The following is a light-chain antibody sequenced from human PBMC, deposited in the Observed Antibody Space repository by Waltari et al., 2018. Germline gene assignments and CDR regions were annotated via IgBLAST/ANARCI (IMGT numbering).Light chain of an antibody. V-gene: IGKV3-15*01. CDR3: QQYNKWPPLT. Sequence: EVLMTQSPATLSVSPGERVTLSCRASQNIHANLAWYQQKPGQAPRLLIYGASTRATGSPARFRGSGSGTEFTLTINSLQSEDLGIYYCQQYNKWPPLTFGGGTKVEIK. CDR1: QNIHAN. CDR2: GAS. J-gene: IGKJ4*01.